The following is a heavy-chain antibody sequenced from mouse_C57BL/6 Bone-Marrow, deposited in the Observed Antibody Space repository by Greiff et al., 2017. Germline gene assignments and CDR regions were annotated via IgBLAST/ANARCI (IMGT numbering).Heavy chain of an antibody. CDR2: IYPTSGRT. V-gene: IGHV1-55*01. CDR3: ARSGPLGRSFDY. J-gene: IGHJ2*01. CDR1: GYTFTSYW. D-gene: IGHD4-1*01. Sequence: QVQLQQPGAELVKPGASVRMSCKASGYTFTSYWITWVKQRPGQGHEWIGDIYPTSGRTNYNEKFKSKAILTVDTSSNTAYMQLSSLTSEYSAVFYWARSGPLGRSFDYWGQGTTLTGSS.